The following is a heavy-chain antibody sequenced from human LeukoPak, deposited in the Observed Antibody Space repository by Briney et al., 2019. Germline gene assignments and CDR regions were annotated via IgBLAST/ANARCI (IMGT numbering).Heavy chain of an antibody. V-gene: IGHV4-59*01. D-gene: IGHD2-15*01. CDR3: ARDSLGYCSGGSCYSKYYYYMDV. Sequence: SETLSLTCTVSGGSISSYYWSWIRQPPGKGLEWIGYIYYSGSTNYNPSLKSRVTISVDTSKNQFSLKLSSVTAADTAVYYCARDSLGYCSGGSCYSKYYYYMDVWGKGTTVTVSS. CDR2: IYYSGST. J-gene: IGHJ6*03. CDR1: GGSISSYY.